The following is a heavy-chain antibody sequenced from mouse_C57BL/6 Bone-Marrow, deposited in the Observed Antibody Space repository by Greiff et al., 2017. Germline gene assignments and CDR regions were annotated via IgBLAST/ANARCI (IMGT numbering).Heavy chain of an antibody. V-gene: IGHV14-2*01. D-gene: IGHD1-1*01. CDR1: GFNIKDYY. CDR3: ALLLRTREYYFDY. Sequence: DVKLQESGAELVKPGASVKLSCTASGFNIKDYYMHWVKQRTEQGLEWIGRIDPEDGETKYAPKFQGKATITADTSSNTAYLQLSSLTSEDTAVYYCALLLRTREYYFDYWGQGTTLTVSS. CDR2: IDPEDGET. J-gene: IGHJ2*01.